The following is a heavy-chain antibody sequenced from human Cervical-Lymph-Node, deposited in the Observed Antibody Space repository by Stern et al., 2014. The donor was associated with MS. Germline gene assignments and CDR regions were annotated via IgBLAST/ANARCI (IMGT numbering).Heavy chain of an antibody. Sequence: EVQLVESGAEVKKPGESLKISCKGSGYTFTNNWIAWVRQMPGKGLDGMGIIYPPDSNTRYSPSFQGQVTISVDKYSNTPYLQWSSLTASDSAMYYCARQGCGSTSCHSIDYWGQGTLITVSS. V-gene: IGHV5-51*01. D-gene: IGHD2-2*02. J-gene: IGHJ4*02. CDR2: IYPPDSNT. CDR3: ARQGCGSTSCHSIDY. CDR1: GYTFTNNW.